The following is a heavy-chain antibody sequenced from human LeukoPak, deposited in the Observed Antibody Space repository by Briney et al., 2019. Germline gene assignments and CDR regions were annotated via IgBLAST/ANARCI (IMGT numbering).Heavy chain of an antibody. J-gene: IGHJ4*02. Sequence: SLSISCAASGFTFDDYAMQWVRRAPGKGLKWVSGISWNSGSISNADCVKGRFTISRDNAKNSLYLQMNSLRAEDTALYYCARGWYYGSGADYWGQGTLVTVSS. CDR1: GFTFDDYA. CDR3: ARGWYYGSGADY. CDR2: ISWNSGSI. V-gene: IGHV3-9*01. D-gene: IGHD3-10*01.